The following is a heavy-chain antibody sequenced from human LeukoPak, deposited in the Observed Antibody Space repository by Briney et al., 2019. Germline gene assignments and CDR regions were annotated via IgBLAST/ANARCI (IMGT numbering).Heavy chain of an antibody. D-gene: IGHD6-13*01. CDR3: ARVRGRQQLVYFDY. CDR2: ISSSSSYT. CDR1: GFTFSDYY. Sequence: GGSLRLSCAASGFTFSDYYMIWIRRAPGKGLEWVSYISSSSSYTNYADSVKGRFTISRDNAKNSLYLQMNSLRAEDSAVYYCARVRGRQQLVYFDYWGQGTLVTVSS. V-gene: IGHV3-11*06. J-gene: IGHJ4*02.